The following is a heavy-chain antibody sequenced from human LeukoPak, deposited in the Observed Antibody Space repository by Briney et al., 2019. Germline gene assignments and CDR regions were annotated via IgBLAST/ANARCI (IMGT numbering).Heavy chain of an antibody. D-gene: IGHD6-13*01. CDR3: TTDLDSSSWYL. Sequence: GGSLRLSCAASGFTFRSYAMNWVRQAPGKGLEWVSGISGSGGGTYYADSVKGRFTISRDNSKNTLYLQMNSLKTEDTAVYYCTTDLDSSSWYLWGQGTLVTVSS. J-gene: IGHJ4*02. V-gene: IGHV3-23*01. CDR1: GFTFRSYA. CDR2: ISGSGGGT.